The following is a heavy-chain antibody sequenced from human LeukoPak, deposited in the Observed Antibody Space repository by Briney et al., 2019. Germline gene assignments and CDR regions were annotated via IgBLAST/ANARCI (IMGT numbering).Heavy chain of an antibody. CDR2: INPNSGGT. CDR3: ASVRGYCSGGSCYPDAFDI. V-gene: IGHV1-2*02. D-gene: IGHD2-15*01. Sequence: ASVKVSCEASGYTFTGYYMHWVRQAPGQGLEWMGWINPNSGGTNYAQKFQGRVTMTRDTSISTAYMELSRLRSDDTAVYYCASVRGYCSGGSCYPDAFDIWGQGTMVTVSS. J-gene: IGHJ3*02. CDR1: GYTFTGYY.